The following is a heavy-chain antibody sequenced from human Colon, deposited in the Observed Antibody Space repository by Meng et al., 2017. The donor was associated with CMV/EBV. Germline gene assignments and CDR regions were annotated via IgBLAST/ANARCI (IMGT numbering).Heavy chain of an antibody. J-gene: IGHJ4*02. Sequence: GESLKISCSPSGFTFDSYAMHWVRQTPGKGLEWVALISFDGRNTYYADSVEGRFTISRDNFKVTLYLHMNTVRPEDTAVYYCARAGLSLHNYLDYWGQGTLVTVSS. V-gene: IGHV3-30*04. D-gene: IGHD2/OR15-2a*01. CDR3: ARAGLSLHNYLDY. CDR1: GFTFDSYA. CDR2: ISFDGRNT.